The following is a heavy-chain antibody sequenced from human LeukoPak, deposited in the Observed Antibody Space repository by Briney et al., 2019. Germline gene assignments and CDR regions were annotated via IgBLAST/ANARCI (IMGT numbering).Heavy chain of an antibody. J-gene: IGHJ5*02. D-gene: IGHD5-12*01. CDR1: GYTFTGYY. CDR3: ARDNSAPDSGHDINWFDP. Sequence: GASVKVSCKASGYTFTGYYMHWVRQAPGQGLEWMGWINPNSGGTNYAQKFQGWVTMTRDTSISTAYMELSRLRSDDTAVYYCARDNSAPDSGHDINWFDPWGQGTLVTVSS. CDR2: INPNSGGT. V-gene: IGHV1-2*04.